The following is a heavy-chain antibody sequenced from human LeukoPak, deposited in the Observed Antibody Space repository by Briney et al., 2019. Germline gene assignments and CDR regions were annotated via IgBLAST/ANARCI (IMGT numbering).Heavy chain of an antibody. CDR3: AKSPPDGGYYH. Sequence: GGSLRLSCAASRFTFSSYAMSWVRQAPGKGLEWVSAISGSGGSTYYADSVKGRFTISRDNSRNTLYLQMNSLRAEDTAVYYCAKSPPDGGYYHWGQGTLVTVSS. V-gene: IGHV3-23*01. CDR1: RFTFSSYA. CDR2: ISGSGGST. J-gene: IGHJ5*02. D-gene: IGHD5-12*01.